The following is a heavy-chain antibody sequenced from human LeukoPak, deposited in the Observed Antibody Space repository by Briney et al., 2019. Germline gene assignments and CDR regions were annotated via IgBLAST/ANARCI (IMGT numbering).Heavy chain of an antibody. CDR2: IYYSGDT. CDR1: GDSISSSSYY. J-gene: IGHJ4*02. CDR3: ARLRGYTYGPPGY. D-gene: IGHD5-18*01. V-gene: IGHV4-39*01. Sequence: SETLSLTCTVSGDSISSSSYYWGWIRQPPGKGLEWNGSIYYSGDTYYSPSLKSRVTISVDTSKSQFSLKLSSVTAADTAVYYCARLRGYTYGPPGYWGQGTLVTVSS.